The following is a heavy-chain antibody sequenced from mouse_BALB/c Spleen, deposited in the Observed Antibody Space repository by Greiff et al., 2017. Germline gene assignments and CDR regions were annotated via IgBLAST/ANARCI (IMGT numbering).Heavy chain of an antibody. J-gene: IGHJ3*01. CDR2: IWAGGST. V-gene: IGHV2-9*02. CDR3: AKYEDGARGAY. D-gene: IGHD2-3*01. Sequence: VHLVESGPGLVAPSQSLSITCTVSGFSLTSYGVHWVRQPPGKGLEWLGVIWAGGSTNYNSALMSRLSISKDNSKSQVFLKLNSLQTDDTATYYCAKYEDGARGAYWGQGTLVTVSA. CDR1: GFSLTSYG.